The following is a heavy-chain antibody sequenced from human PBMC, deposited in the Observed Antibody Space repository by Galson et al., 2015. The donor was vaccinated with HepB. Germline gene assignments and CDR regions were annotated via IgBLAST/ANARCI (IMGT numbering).Heavy chain of an antibody. Sequence: LRLSCAGSGFIFRHHAMAWIRQAPGKGLEWISYISTTSTNIFYADSVKGRFTISRDNANNSLYLQMNSLRAEDTALYYCAKDPYLYSALAGTMAGFDYWGQGTLVTVSS. J-gene: IGHJ4*02. D-gene: IGHD6-19*01. CDR2: ISTTSTNI. CDR1: GFIFRHHA. V-gene: IGHV3-48*01. CDR3: AKDPYLYSALAGTMAGFDY.